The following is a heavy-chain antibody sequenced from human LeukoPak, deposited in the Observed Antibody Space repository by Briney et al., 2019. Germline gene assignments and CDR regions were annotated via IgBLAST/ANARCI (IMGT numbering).Heavy chain of an antibody. CDR2: VSYDGSYK. D-gene: IGHD1-1*01. J-gene: IGHJ4*02. CDR1: GFTFSKFA. V-gene: IGHV3-30*04. Sequence: GGSLRLSCAAAGFTFSKFAMHWVRQAPGKGLEWVAVVSYDGSYKYYADSVKGRFTISRDNSRNTLYLQMNSLRAEDTAVYYCARAPGYGAAYYFDYWGQGTLVTVSS. CDR3: ARAPGYGAAYYFDY.